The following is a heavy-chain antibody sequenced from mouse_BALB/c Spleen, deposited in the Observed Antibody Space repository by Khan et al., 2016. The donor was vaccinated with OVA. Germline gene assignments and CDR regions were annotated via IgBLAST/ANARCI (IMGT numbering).Heavy chain of an antibody. CDR3: ARNRNGYVDY. V-gene: IGHV2-2*02. J-gene: IGHJ2*01. D-gene: IGHD1-1*02. Sequence: QVQLKQSGPGLVQPSQSLSITCTVSGFSLTSYGVHWVRQSPGKGLEWLGVIWSGGITDYNATFISRLSISKDISKSQVFFKMNSLQANDTAIYYCARNRNGYVDYWGQGTTLTVSS. CDR1: GFSLTSYG. CDR2: IWSGGIT.